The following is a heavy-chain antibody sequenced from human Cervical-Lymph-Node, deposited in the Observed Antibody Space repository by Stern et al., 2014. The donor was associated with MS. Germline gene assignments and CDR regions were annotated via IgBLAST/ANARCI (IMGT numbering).Heavy chain of an antibody. D-gene: IGHD4-17*01. Sequence: VQLLESGAEVKKPGSSVKVSCKASGGTFSTYAINWVRQAPGQGLEWMGGVIPIFGTANSAQKFQGRVSITADDATSTAYMELSSLRSEDTAMYYCASPTSVTVGAMDAWGQGTAVTVSS. V-gene: IGHV1-69*01. J-gene: IGHJ6*02. CDR3: ASPTSVTVGAMDA. CDR1: GGTFSTYA. CDR2: VIPIFGTA.